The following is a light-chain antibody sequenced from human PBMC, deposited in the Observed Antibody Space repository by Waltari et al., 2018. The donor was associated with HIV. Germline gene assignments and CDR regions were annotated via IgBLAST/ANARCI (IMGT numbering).Light chain of an antibody. V-gene: IGLV1-47*01. CDR3: ATWDDDLSTWL. CDR1: SSNIGSNS. Sequence: SVLTQPPSASGTPGQRVTISCSGDSSNIGSNSVYWYQQLPGTAPKLLIYTNDRRPSGVPDRFSGSNSGTSASLAISGLRSEDEADYYCATWDDDLSTWLFGGGTKLTVL. CDR2: TND. J-gene: IGLJ3*02.